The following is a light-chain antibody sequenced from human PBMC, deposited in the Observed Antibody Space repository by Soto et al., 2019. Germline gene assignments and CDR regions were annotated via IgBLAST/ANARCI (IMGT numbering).Light chain of an antibody. CDR2: GAS. Sequence: QLTQSPSSQSASVGDRVTITYPASHGISSNLAWYQQKPGRAPKLLIFGASTLQSGVPSRFSGSGSGTEFTLTISSLLPDDFATYYCQHYYGYSAAFGQGTKVDI. CDR3: QHYYGYSAA. CDR1: HGISSN. J-gene: IGKJ1*01. V-gene: IGKV1-9*01.